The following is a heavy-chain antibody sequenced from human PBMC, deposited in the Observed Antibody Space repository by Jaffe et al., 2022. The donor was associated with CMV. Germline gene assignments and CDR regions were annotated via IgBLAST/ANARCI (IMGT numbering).Heavy chain of an antibody. CDR2: IYYSGRT. CDR3: ASDRGGGNFDY. CDR1: GGSISSSNYH. V-gene: IGHV4-39*01. Sequence: QLQLQESGPGLVKPSETLSLTCTVSGGSISSSNYHWGWIRQPPGKGLECIGTIYYSGRTYYNPSLKSRVTMSVDTSKNQFSLKLSSVTAADTAVYYCASDRGGGNFDYWGQGTLVTVSS. D-gene: IGHD1-26*01. J-gene: IGHJ4*02.